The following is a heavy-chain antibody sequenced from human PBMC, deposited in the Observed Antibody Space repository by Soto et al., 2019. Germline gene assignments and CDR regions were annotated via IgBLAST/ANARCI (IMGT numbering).Heavy chain of an antibody. V-gene: IGHV4-30-4*01. CDR3: ARGREEWRFDP. J-gene: IGHJ5*02. Sequence: VHLQESGPGRVKPQQTLSLPCPASGGSFSRGDSYWGWIRQPPGKGLEWIGYIYYSGSTYYNPSLKSRVTISVDTSKNQFSLKLSSVTAADTAVYYCARGREEWRFDPWGQGTLVTVSS. CDR1: GGSFSRGDSY. D-gene: IGHD2-8*01. CDR2: IYYSGST.